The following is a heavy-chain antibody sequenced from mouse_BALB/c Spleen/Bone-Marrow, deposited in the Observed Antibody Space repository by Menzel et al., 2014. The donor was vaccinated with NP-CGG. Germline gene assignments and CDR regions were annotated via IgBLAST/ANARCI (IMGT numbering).Heavy chain of an antibody. J-gene: IGHJ4*01. CDR2: IWAGGST. D-gene: IGHD1-1*01. CDR3: ARDYGSSYYAMDY. CDR1: GFSLTSYG. V-gene: IGHV2-9*02. Sequence: QVQLQQSGPGLVSPSQRLSITCTVSGFSLTSYGLHWVRQPPGKGLEWLGVIWAGGSTNYNSALMSRLSISKDNSKSQVFLKMNSLQTDDTAMYYCARDYGSSYYAMDYWGQGTSVTVSS.